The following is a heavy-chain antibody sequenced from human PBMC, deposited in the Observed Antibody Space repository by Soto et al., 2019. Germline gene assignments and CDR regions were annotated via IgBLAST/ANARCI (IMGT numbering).Heavy chain of an antibody. CDR3: AKDISGRGSYYYYYGMDV. CDR1: GFNFDDYA. CDR2: ISWNSGSI. D-gene: IGHD1-26*01. V-gene: IGHV3-9*01. Sequence: GGSLRLSCAASGFNFDDYAMHWVRQAPGKGLEWVSGISWNSGSIGYADSVKARFTISRDNAKNSLYLQMNSLRAEDTAFYYCAKDISGRGSYYYYYGMDVWGQGIQVTVYS. J-gene: IGHJ6*02.